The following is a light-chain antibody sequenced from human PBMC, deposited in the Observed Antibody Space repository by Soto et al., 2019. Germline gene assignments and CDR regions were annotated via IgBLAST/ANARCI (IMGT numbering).Light chain of an antibody. J-gene: IGKJ3*01. CDR1: QSVSSSY. Sequence: EIVLTQSPGTLSLSPGERATLSCRASQSVSSSYLAWYQQQPGQAPMLLIYGASSRATGIPDRFSGSGSGSSVSITISRAEPADFAVYYYQQYGNSPLFTFGPGTKVDIK. V-gene: IGKV3-20*01. CDR3: QQYGNSPLFT. CDR2: GAS.